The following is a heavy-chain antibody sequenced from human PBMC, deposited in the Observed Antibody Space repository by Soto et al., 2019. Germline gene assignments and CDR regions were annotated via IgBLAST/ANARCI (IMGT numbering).Heavy chain of an antibody. D-gene: IGHD2-15*01. CDR2: ISGSGGST. CDR1: GFTFSSYA. Sequence: EVQLLESGGGLVQPGGSLRLSCAASGFTFSSYAMSWVRQAPGKGLEWVSAISGSGGSTYYADSVKGRFTISRDNSKNTLYLQMNGLRAEDTAVYYCAKSRGYCSGGSCYRDPADYWGQGTLVTVSS. CDR3: AKSRGYCSGGSCYRDPADY. J-gene: IGHJ4*02. V-gene: IGHV3-23*01.